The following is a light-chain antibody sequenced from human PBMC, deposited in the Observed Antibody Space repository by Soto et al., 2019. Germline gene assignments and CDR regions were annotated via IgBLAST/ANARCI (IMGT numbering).Light chain of an antibody. CDR1: SSDVSGYNY. CDR3: SAYTSSSTLAV. Sequence: QSVLTQPAAVSGSPGQSITISYTGTSSDVSGYNYVSWYQQQPGKAPKLMIYEVSNRPSGVSNRFSASKSGNTASLTISGFQDEDEADYYCSAYTSSSTLAVYGSWTKVTVL. CDR2: EVS. V-gene: IGLV2-14*01. J-gene: IGLJ1*01.